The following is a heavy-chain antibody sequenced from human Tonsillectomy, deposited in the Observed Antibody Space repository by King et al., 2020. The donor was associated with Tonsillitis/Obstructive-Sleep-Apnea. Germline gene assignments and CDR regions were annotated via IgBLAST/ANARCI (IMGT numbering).Heavy chain of an antibody. Sequence: QLVQSGAEVKKPGASVKVSCKASGYTFTSYYMHWVRQAPGQGLEWMGIINPSGGSTSYAQKFQGRVTMTRDTSTSTVYMELSSLRSADTAVYYCARGGIAARPGVRYFDYWGQGTLVTVSS. CDR2: INPSGGST. V-gene: IGHV1-46*01. CDR1: GYTFTSYY. D-gene: IGHD6-6*01. J-gene: IGHJ4*02. CDR3: ARGGIAARPGVRYFDY.